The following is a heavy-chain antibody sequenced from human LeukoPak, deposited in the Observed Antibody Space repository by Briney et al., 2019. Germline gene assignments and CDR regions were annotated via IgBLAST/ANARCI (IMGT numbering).Heavy chain of an antibody. Sequence: GGSLRLSCAASGFTFSSYSMHWVRQAPGKGLEWVAFLRFDGSNEYYADSVKGRFTISRDNSKNTLPLQMNSLRAEDTAIYYCARDHYGSGNYYQDYWGQGTLVTVSS. J-gene: IGHJ4*02. CDR2: LRFDGSNE. V-gene: IGHV3-30*02. CDR1: GFTFSSYS. CDR3: ARDHYGSGNYYQDY. D-gene: IGHD3-10*01.